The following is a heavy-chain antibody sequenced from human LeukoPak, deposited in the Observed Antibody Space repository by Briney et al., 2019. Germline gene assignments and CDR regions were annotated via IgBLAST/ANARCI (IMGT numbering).Heavy chain of an antibody. CDR1: GFTFSNYW. Sequence: GGSLRLSCAASGFTFSNYWMNWVRQAPGKGLEWVANIDQDGSEKYYVDSVKGRFTISRDNAKNSLYLQMNSLRAEDTAVYYCARAPKQLADRAYYFDYWGQGTLVTVSS. CDR3: ARAPKQLADRAYYFDY. J-gene: IGHJ4*02. D-gene: IGHD6-6*01. V-gene: IGHV3-7*05. CDR2: IDQDGSEK.